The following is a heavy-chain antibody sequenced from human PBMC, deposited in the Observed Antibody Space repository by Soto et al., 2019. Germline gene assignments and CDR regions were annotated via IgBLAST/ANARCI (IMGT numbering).Heavy chain of an antibody. CDR1: GFTFSKFD. D-gene: IGHD2-15*01. J-gene: IGHJ4*02. Sequence: PGGSLRLSCEASGFTFSKFDMHWVRQPTGKGLEWVSTIGISGDTYYAVSVKGHFTISRDNAKNSLSLQMNSLRAGDTALYFCARGQEVGAHFFDSWGQGTQVTVSS. CDR2: IGISGDT. V-gene: IGHV3-13*04. CDR3: ARGQEVGAHFFDS.